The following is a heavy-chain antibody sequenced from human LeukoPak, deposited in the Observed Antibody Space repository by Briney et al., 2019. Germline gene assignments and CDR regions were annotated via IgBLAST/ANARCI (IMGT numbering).Heavy chain of an antibody. J-gene: IGHJ4*02. CDR1: GFTFSSYE. D-gene: IGHD3-3*01. V-gene: IGHV3-48*03. CDR3: AKILQGVDFWSGYNDN. CDR2: ISSSGSTI. Sequence: AGGSLRLSCAASGFTFSSYEMNWVRQAPGKGLEWVSYISSSGSTIYYADSVKGRFTISRDNAKNSLYLQMNSLRAEDTAVYYCAKILQGVDFWSGYNDNWGQGTLVTVSS.